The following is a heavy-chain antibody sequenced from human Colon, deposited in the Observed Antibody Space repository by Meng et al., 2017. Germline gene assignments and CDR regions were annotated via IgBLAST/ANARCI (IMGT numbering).Heavy chain of an antibody. V-gene: IGHV3-48*03. D-gene: IGHD3-16*01. Sequence: GGSLRLSCAASGFTFSTYEMNWVRQAPGKGLEWISYINTRGNIRYYAESLKGRFTVSRDNAKNSLYLQMNSLRAEDTAIYYCARMGVGTMDPYSFDMWGQGTMVTGSS. CDR3: ARMGVGTMDPYSFDM. CDR1: GFTFSTYE. CDR2: INTRGNIR. J-gene: IGHJ3*02.